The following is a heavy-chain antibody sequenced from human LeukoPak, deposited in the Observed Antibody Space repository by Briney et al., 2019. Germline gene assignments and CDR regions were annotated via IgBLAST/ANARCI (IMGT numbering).Heavy chain of an antibody. CDR1: GGSFSGYY. J-gene: IGHJ6*03. CDR3: ARGLDTAMANVYYYYYYYMDV. Sequence: PSETLSLTCAVYGGSFSGYYWSWIRRPPGKGLEWIGEINHSGSTNYNPSLKSRVTISVDTSKNQFSLKLSSVTAADTAVYYCARGLDTAMANVYYYYYYYMDVWGKGTTVTVSS. V-gene: IGHV4-34*01. CDR2: INHSGST. D-gene: IGHD5-18*01.